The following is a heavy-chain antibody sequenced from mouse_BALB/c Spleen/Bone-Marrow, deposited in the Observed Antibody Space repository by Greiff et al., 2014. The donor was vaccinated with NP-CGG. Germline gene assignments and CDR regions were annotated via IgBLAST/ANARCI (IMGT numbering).Heavy chain of an antibody. Sequence: VKVVESDAELVKPGASAKISCKASGYTFTDHAIHWVKQKPEQGLEWIGYISPGNGDIKYNEKFKGKATLTADKSSSTAYMQLSGLTSEDSAVYICRRSVGNPFDHWGQGTTLTVSS. V-gene: IGHV1S53*02. CDR2: ISPGNGDI. J-gene: IGHJ2*01. CDR3: RRSVGNPFDH. CDR1: GYTFTDHA. D-gene: IGHD2-1*01.